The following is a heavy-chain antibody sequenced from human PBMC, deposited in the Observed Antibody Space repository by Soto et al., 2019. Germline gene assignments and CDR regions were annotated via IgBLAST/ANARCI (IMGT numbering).Heavy chain of an antibody. V-gene: IGHV6-1*01. CDR1: GDRVSSNSAA. D-gene: IGHD6-19*01. CDR3: ARGRQVAVAGRGWVYYYFDY. Sequence: SQTLSLTCAISGDRVSSNSAAWNWIRQSPSRGLEWLGRTYYRSKWYNDYAVSVKSRITTNPDTSKNQFSLQLNSVTPEXTAXYYCARGRQVAVAGRGWVYYYFDYWGQGTLVTXSS. CDR2: TYYRSKWYN. J-gene: IGHJ4*02.